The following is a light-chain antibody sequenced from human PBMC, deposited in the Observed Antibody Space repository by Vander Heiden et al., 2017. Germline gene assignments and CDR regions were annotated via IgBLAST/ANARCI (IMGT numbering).Light chain of an antibody. CDR3: QQRSNWPFIT. Sequence: IVLTQSPATLSLSPGARATLSCRASQSVSSYLAWYQQKPGQAPRLLIYDASNRATGIPARFSGSGYGTDFTLTISSREPEDFAVSYCQQRSNWPFITFGQGTRLEIK. CDR1: QSVSSY. V-gene: IGKV3-11*01. J-gene: IGKJ5*01. CDR2: DAS.